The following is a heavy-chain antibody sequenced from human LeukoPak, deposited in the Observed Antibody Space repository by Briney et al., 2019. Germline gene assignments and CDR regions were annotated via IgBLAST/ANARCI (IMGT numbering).Heavy chain of an antibody. J-gene: IGHJ5*02. CDR2: MNPNSGNT. D-gene: IGHD6-6*01. CDR1: GYTFTSYD. Sequence: ASVKVSCKASGYTFTSYDINWVRQATGQGLEWMGWMNPNSGNTGYAQKFQGRVTMTRNTSISTAYTELSSLRSEDTAVYYCARGVGSSSSHWFDPWGQGTLVTVSS. V-gene: IGHV1-8*01. CDR3: ARGVGSSSSHWFDP.